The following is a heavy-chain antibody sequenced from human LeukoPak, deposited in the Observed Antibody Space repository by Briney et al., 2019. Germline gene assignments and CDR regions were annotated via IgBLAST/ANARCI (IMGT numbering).Heavy chain of an antibody. CDR1: GGTFSSYA. Sequence: SVKVSCKASGGTFSSYAISWVRQAPGQGLEWMGGIIPIFGTANYAQKFQGRVTITAGEPTSTAYMELSSLRSEDTAVYYCARMPPAYSSSWYNWFDPWGQGTLVTVSS. J-gene: IGHJ5*02. CDR2: IIPIFGTA. V-gene: IGHV1-69*01. D-gene: IGHD6-13*01. CDR3: ARMPPAYSSSWYNWFDP.